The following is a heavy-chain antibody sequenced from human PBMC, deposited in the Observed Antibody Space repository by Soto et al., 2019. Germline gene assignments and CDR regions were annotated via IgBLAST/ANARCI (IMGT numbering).Heavy chain of an antibody. V-gene: IGHV3-30-3*01. J-gene: IGHJ4*02. D-gene: IGHD3-3*01. CDR1: GFTFSSYA. Sequence: GGSLRLSCAASGFTFSSYAMHWVRQAPGKGLEWVAVISYDGSNKYYADSVKGRFTISRDNSKNTLYLQMNSLRAEDTAVYYCARTNDFWSGYYSSDYWGQGTLVTVSS. CDR2: ISYDGSNK. CDR3: ARTNDFWSGYYSSDY.